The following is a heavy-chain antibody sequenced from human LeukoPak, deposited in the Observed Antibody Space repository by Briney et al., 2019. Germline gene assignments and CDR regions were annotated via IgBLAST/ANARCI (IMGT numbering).Heavy chain of an antibody. CDR1: GFTVSSNY. CDR3: ARGPRELLWFGELLP. CDR2: IYSGGRT. Sequence: PGGSLRLSCAASGFTVSSNYMSWVRQAPGKGLEWVSVIYSGGRTYYADSVKGRFTISRDNSKNTLYLQMNSLRAEDTAVYYCARGPRELLWFGELLPWGQGTLVTVSS. V-gene: IGHV3-66*01. J-gene: IGHJ5*02. D-gene: IGHD3-10*01.